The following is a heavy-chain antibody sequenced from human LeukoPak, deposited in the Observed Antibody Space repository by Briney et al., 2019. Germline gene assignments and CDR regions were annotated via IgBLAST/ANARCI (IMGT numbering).Heavy chain of an antibody. D-gene: IGHD3-10*01. CDR3: ARETVRGVNYDY. J-gene: IGHJ4*02. CDR1: GFTFSSYS. Sequence: GGSLRLSCAASGFTFSSYSLNWIHQAPGKGLEWVSYISSGSGTIYYADSVKGRFTISRDSAKDSLFLQMNSLRAEDTAVYYCARETVRGVNYDYWGQGTLVTVSS. CDR2: ISSGSGTI. V-gene: IGHV3-48*01.